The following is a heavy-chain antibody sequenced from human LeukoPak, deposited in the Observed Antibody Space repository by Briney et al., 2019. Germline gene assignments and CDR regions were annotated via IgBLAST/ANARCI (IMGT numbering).Heavy chain of an antibody. V-gene: IGHV4-61*02. CDR1: GGSIGSGSYY. CDR2: IYTSGST. J-gene: IGHJ4*02. D-gene: IGHD3-3*01. CDR3: GREPAGVFLVDY. Sequence: SETLSLTCTVSGGSIGSGSYYWSWIRQPAGKGLEWIGRIYTSGSTNYNPSLKSRVTMSADTSKNQFSLKLTSVTAVDTAVYYCGREPAGVFLVDYWGQGILVIVSS.